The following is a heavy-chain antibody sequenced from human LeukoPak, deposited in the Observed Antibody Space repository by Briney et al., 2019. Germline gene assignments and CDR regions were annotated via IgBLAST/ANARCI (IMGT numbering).Heavy chain of an antibody. V-gene: IGHV3-21*01. CDR3: VRIPTTAPFPNWFDP. D-gene: IGHD1-26*01. CDR1: GFTFSTYN. CDR2: IGTTSSSI. Sequence: GGSLRLSCAASGFTFSTYNMNWIRQAPGKGLEWVSSIGTTSSSIYYADSVRGRFTVSRDNARNSLVLQMNSLRAEDTAVYYCVRIPTTAPFPNWFDPWGQGTLVTVSS. J-gene: IGHJ5*02.